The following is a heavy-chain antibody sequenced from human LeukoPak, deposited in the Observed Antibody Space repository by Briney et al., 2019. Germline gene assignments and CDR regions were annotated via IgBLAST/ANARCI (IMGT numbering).Heavy chain of an antibody. CDR2: IYHSGST. D-gene: IGHD4-23*01. CDR1: GGSISSSNW. J-gene: IGHJ6*02. Sequence: SETLSLACAVSGGSISSSNWWSWVRPPPGKGLEWIGEIYHSGSTNYNPSLKSRVTISVDKSKNQFSLKLSSVTAADTAVYYCARATVVTVGDYYYYYGMDVWGQGTTVTVSS. V-gene: IGHV4-4*02. CDR3: ARATVVTVGDYYYYYGMDV.